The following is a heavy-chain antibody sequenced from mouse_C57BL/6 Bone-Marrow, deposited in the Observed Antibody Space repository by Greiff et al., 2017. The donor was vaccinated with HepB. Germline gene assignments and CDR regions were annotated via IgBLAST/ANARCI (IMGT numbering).Heavy chain of an antibody. CDR2: IDPENGDT. Sequence: VQLQQSGAELVRPGASVKLSCTASGFNIKDDYMHWVKQRPEQGLEWIGWIDPENGDTEYASKFQGKATITADKSSNTSYLQLSSLTSEDTAVYYCTLITTVVAHWYFDVWGTGTTVTVSS. CDR3: TLITTVVAHWYFDV. CDR1: GFNIKDDY. J-gene: IGHJ1*03. D-gene: IGHD1-1*01. V-gene: IGHV14-4*01.